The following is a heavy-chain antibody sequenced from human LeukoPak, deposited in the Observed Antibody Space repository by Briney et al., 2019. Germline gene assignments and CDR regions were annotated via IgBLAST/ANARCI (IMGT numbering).Heavy chain of an antibody. Sequence: PSETLSLTCYVSGASISSYYWSWVRQPPGKGLEWIGYIYYGGSNNYNPSLKSRVTISVATSKNQFSLKLSSVTAADTAVYYCASQPYSSGWYYYYGMDVWGQGTTVTVSS. CDR2: IYYGGSN. J-gene: IGHJ6*02. CDR3: ASQPYSSGWYYYYGMDV. D-gene: IGHD6-19*01. V-gene: IGHV4-59*08. CDR1: GASISSYY.